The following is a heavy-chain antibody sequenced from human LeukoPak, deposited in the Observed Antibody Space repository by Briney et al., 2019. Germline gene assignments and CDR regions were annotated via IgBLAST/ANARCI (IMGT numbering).Heavy chain of an antibody. Sequence: ASVKVSCKASGYTFTNYEINWVRQATGQGLEWMGWMNPNSGNTGYAQKFQGRVTITRNTSISTAYMELSSLRSEDTAVYYCARSIAVYGRWFDPWGQGTLVTVSS. D-gene: IGHD6-19*01. CDR3: ARSIAVYGRWFDP. J-gene: IGHJ5*02. CDR1: GYTFTNYE. CDR2: MNPNSGNT. V-gene: IGHV1-8*03.